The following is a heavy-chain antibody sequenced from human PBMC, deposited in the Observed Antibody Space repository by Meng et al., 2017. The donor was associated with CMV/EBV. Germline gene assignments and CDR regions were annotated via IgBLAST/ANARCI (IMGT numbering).Heavy chain of an antibody. V-gene: IGHV4-4*07. CDR2: IYTSGST. Sequence: QLQRLESVPGLVKPSDTLSLTCTVSGGSISSCAGRCIRQPAGKGLEWIGRIYTSGSTNYNPSLKSRVTMSVDTSKNQFSLKLSSVTAADTAVYYCARDLMNCSSTSCANWFDPWGQGTLVTVSS. CDR1: GGSISSCA. D-gene: IGHD2-2*01. J-gene: IGHJ5*02. CDR3: ARDLMNCSSTSCANWFDP.